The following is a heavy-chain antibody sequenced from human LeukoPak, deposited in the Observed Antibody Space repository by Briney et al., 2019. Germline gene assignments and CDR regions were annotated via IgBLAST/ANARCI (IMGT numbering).Heavy chain of an antibody. CDR1: GGSFSGYY. J-gene: IGHJ6*03. Sequence: SETLSLTCAVYGGSFSGYYWSWIRQPPGKGLEWIGEINHSGSTNYNPSIKSRVTISVDTSKNQFSLKLSSVTAADTAVYYCARGNYDFWSGYYTPYYYYYYMDVWGKGTTVTVSS. V-gene: IGHV4-34*01. CDR3: ARGNYDFWSGYYTPYYYYYYMDV. CDR2: INHSGST. D-gene: IGHD3-3*01.